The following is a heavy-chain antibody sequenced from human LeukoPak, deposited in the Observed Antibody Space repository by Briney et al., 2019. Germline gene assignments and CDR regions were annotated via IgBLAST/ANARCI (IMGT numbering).Heavy chain of an antibody. V-gene: IGHV4-39*07. J-gene: IGHJ3*02. CDR3: AGGYYYDSSGYYSPAFDI. CDR2: IYYSGST. D-gene: IGHD3-22*01. Sequence: SETLSLTCTVSGGSISSSSYYWGWIRQPPGTGLEWIGSIYYSGSTYYNPSLKSRVTISVDTSKNQFSLKLSSVTAADTAVYYCAGGYYYDSSGYYSPAFDIWGQGTMVTVSS. CDR1: GGSISSSSYY.